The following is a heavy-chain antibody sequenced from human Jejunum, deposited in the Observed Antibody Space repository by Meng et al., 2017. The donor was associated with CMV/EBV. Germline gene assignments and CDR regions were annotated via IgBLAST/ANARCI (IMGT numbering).Heavy chain of an antibody. V-gene: IGHV3-15*01. J-gene: IGHJ4*02. CDR1: GITFPNAW. D-gene: IGHD1-26*01. CDR3: TTPGATTSY. CDR2: IKSKTDGGTT. Sequence: AAYGITFPNAWMTWVRQAPGKGLEWVGRIKSKTDGGTTDYAAPVNGRFTISRDDPKNTLYLQMNSLITEDTAVYFCTTPGATTSYWGQGTLVTVSS.